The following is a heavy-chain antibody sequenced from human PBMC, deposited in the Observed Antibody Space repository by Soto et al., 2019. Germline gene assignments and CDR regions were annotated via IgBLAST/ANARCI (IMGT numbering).Heavy chain of an antibody. J-gene: IGHJ6*02. CDR3: AKEPQDIVVVPAAWGRSATYYYSYGMDV. V-gene: IGHV3-43D*04. Sequence: GGSLRLSCAASGFTFDDYAMHWVRQAPGKGLEWVSLISWDGGSTYYADSVKGRFTISRDNSKNSLYLQMNSLRAEDTAMYYCAKEPQDIVVVPAAWGRSATYYYSYGMDVWGQGTTVTVSS. CDR1: GFTFDDYA. CDR2: ISWDGGST. D-gene: IGHD2-2*01.